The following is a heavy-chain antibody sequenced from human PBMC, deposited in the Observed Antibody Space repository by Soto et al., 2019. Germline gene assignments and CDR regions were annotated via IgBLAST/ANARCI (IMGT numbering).Heavy chain of an antibody. J-gene: IGHJ5*02. CDR2: INPNSGGT. D-gene: IGHD2-15*01. V-gene: IGHV1-2*04. CDR1: GYTLPGYY. CDR3: GRGGNIVVVVAATTNWFDP. Sequence: GAPGKGSCKASGYTLPGYYMHWGRQAPGERVEWMGWINPNSGGTNYGQKVQGWGTMARGTSIRTAHRERRRRGSDDTAGEYCGRGGNIVVVVAATTNWFDPWGQGTLVTVSS.